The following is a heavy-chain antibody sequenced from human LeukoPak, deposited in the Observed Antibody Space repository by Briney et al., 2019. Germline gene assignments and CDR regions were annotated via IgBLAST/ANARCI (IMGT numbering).Heavy chain of an antibody. V-gene: IGHV4-4*07. CDR1: GGSISSYY. CDR3: ARDRNGSVRYKLYYYMDV. D-gene: IGHD1-14*01. J-gene: IGHJ6*03. CDR2: IYTSGST. Sequence: SETLSLTCTVSGGSISSYYWSWIRQPAGKGLEWIGRIYTSGSTNYNPSLKSRVTMSVDTSKNQFSLKLSSVTAADTAVYYCARDRNGSVRYKLYYYMDVWGKGTTVTVSS.